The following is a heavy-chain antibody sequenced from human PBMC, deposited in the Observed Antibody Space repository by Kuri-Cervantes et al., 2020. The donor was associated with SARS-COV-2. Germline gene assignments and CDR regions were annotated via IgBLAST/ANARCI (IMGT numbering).Heavy chain of an antibody. J-gene: IGHJ6*03. Sequence: GESLKISCAASGFTFSSYAMSWVRQAPGKGLEWVSAISGSGGSTYYADSVKGRFTISRDNSKNTLYLQMNSLRAEDTAVYYCARDRPDAYYYYYMDVWGKGTTVTVSS. CDR1: GFTFSSYA. CDR2: ISGSGGST. V-gene: IGHV3-23*01. CDR3: ARDRPDAYYYYYMDV. D-gene: IGHD6-6*01.